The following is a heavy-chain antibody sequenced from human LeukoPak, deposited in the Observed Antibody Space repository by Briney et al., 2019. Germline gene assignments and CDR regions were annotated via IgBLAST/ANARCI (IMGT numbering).Heavy chain of an antibody. Sequence: SQTLSLTCTVSGGSVSSGGYYWSWVRQHPGKGLEWIGYIYYSGSTYYNPSLKSRHTISLDTSKNHFSLTLSSVTAADTAVYYCASALYYFYIDVWGKGTTVTVSS. CDR2: IYYSGST. J-gene: IGHJ6*03. CDR3: ASALYYFYIDV. CDR1: GGSVSSGGYY. V-gene: IGHV4-31*03.